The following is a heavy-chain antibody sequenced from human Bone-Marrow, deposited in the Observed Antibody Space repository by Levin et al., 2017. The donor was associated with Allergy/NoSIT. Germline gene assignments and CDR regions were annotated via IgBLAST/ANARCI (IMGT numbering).Heavy chain of an antibody. Sequence: PVASVKVSCAASGFTFSSYSMNWVRQAPGKGLEWVSYISSGSSTIYYADSVKGRFTISRDNAKNSLYLQMNSLRAEDTAVYYCARDPGDSSGWYSDTFDIWGQGTMVTVSS. CDR3: ARDPGDSSGWYSDTFDI. D-gene: IGHD6-19*01. V-gene: IGHV3-48*01. J-gene: IGHJ3*02. CDR2: ISSGSSTI. CDR1: GFTFSSYS.